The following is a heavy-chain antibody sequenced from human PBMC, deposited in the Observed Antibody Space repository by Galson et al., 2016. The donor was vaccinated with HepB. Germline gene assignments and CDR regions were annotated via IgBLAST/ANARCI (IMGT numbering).Heavy chain of an antibody. CDR1: GDSVSSNSAA. V-gene: IGHV6-1*01. CDR3: ARVHQGWYAGYFDY. CDR2: TYYRSKWYN. Sequence: CAIPGDSVSSNSAAWNWIRQSPSTGLEWLGRTYYRSKWYNDYAVSVKSRITINPDTSKNQFSLQLNSVTPEDTAVYYCARVHQGWYAGYFDYWGQGTLVTVSS. D-gene: IGHD6-19*01. J-gene: IGHJ4*02.